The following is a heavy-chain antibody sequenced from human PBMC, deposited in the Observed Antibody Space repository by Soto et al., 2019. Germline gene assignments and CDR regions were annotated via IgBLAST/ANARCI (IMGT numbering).Heavy chain of an antibody. CDR3: ASGDKKYLDVLTDVYYYYYMDV. CDR2: ISAYDGNT. J-gene: IGHJ6*03. Sequence: ASVKVSCKASGYSFINFVISWVRQAPGQGLEWMGWISAYDGNTNYAQSLQSRVTMTTDTSTTTAYMELRSLKSDDTAVYYCASGDKKYLDVLTDVYYYYYMDVWGKGTTVTVSS. V-gene: IGHV1-18*01. D-gene: IGHD3-9*01. CDR1: GYSFINFV.